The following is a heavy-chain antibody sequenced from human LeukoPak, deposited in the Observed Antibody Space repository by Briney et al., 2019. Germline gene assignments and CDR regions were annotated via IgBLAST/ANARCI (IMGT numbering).Heavy chain of an antibody. D-gene: IGHD3-22*01. J-gene: IGHJ4*02. CDR2: IWYDGSKK. CDR3: ATEFFQNGYNY. Sequence: GGSLRLSCAASGFTFSSHGMHWVRQAPGKGLEWVAVIWYDGSKKYHADPVKGRFTISRDNSKNTLYLQMNSLRAEDTAVYYCATEFFQNGYNYWGQGTLVTVSS. V-gene: IGHV3-33*01. CDR1: GFTFSSHG.